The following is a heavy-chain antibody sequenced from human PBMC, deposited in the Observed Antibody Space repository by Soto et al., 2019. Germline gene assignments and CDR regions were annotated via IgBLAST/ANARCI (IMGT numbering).Heavy chain of an antibody. CDR3: ARDIGSQYSYGKSNWFDP. D-gene: IGHD5-18*01. CDR2: ISADTGNT. CDR1: GYTFTNYG. Sequence: QVQLVQSGAEVKKPGASVKVSCKASGYTFTNYGVSWVRQAPGQGLEWMGWISADTGNTNYAQKRQGRVTMTTDTSTNTAYMELRSLRSDDTAVYYCARDIGSQYSYGKSNWFDPWGQGALVTVSS. V-gene: IGHV1-18*01. J-gene: IGHJ5*02.